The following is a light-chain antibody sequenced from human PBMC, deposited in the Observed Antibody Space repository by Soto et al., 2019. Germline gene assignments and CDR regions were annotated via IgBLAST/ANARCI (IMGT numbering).Light chain of an antibody. CDR2: GAS. CDR3: QQYGGSPNT. J-gene: IGKJ2*01. CDR1: QSVSSY. V-gene: IGKV3-20*01. Sequence: EIVLTQSPGTLSLSPGVRATLSCRASQSVSSYLAWYQQKPGQAPRLLIYGASSRATGIPDRFIGSGSATDFTLTINRLEPEDFAVYYCQQYGGSPNTFGQGTKVEIE.